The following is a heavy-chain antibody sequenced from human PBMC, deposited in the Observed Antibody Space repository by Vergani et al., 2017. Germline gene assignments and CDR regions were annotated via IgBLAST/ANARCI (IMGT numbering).Heavy chain of an antibody. CDR1: GFTFSSYA. CDR3: ARDTIVGATTFDY. J-gene: IGHJ4*02. D-gene: IGHD1-26*01. CDR2: ISGSGGST. V-gene: IGHV3-23*01. Sequence: EVQLLESGGGLVQPGGSLRLSCAASGFTFSSYAMSWVRQAPGKGLEWVSAISGSGGSTYYADSVKGRFTISRDNAKNSLYLQMNSLRAEDTAVYYCARDTIVGATTFDYWGQGTLVTVSS.